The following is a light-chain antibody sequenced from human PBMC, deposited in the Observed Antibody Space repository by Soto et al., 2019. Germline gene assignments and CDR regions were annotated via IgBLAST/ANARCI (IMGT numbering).Light chain of an antibody. J-gene: IGLJ1*01. CDR1: SSNIGSNS. Sequence: QSVLTQPPSASGTPGQRVTISCSGSSSNIGSNSANWYQQLPGTAPKLLIYSNDRRPSGVPDRFSGSKSGTSASLAISGLQSEDEADYYCAAWDDSLNGYVFGTGTKVTV. CDR3: AAWDDSLNGYV. V-gene: IGLV1-44*01. CDR2: SND.